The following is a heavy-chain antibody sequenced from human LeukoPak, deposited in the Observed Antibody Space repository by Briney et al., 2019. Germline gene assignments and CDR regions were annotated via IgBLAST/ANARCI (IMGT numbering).Heavy chain of an antibody. CDR3: AADRGNSYGDYESD. CDR2: IYYSGST. D-gene: IGHD4-17*01. Sequence: SETLSLTCTVSGGSISSSSYYWGWIRQPPGKGLEWIGSIYYSGSTYYNPSLKSRVTISVDTSKNQFSLKLSSVTAEDTAVYYCAADRGNSYGDYESDWGQGTLVTVSS. CDR1: GGSISSSSYY. J-gene: IGHJ4*02. V-gene: IGHV4-39*07.